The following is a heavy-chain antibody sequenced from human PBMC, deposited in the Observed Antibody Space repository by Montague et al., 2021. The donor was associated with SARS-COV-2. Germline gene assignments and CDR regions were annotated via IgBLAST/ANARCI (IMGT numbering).Heavy chain of an antibody. V-gene: IGHV2-70*01. Sequence: PALVKPTQTLTLTCTFSGFSLSTSGMCVSWIRQPPGKALEWLALIDWDDDKYYSTSPKTRLTISKDTSENQVVLTMTNMDPVDTATYYCARMTTVVTLGYYYYYGMDVWGQGTTVTVSS. CDR3: ARMTTVVTLGYYYYYGMDV. CDR1: GFSLSTSGMC. J-gene: IGHJ6*02. D-gene: IGHD4-23*01. CDR2: IDWDDDK.